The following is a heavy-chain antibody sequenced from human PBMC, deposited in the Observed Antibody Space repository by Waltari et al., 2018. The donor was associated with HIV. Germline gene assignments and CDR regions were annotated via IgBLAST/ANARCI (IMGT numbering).Heavy chain of an antibody. CDR2: IGTAGDT. J-gene: IGHJ6*02. V-gene: IGHV3-13*01. Sequence: EVQLVESGGGWVRPGGPLRLSCEASGFTFGTSDFNCSRQATGKGLEWVSSIGTAGDTYYSGSVKGRFTISRENAKNSLFLQMDSLRAEDTAVYYCARGRAGYCSGGKCYHYGMDVWGQGTTVTVSS. CDR3: ARGRAGYCSGGKCYHYGMDV. D-gene: IGHD2-15*01. CDR1: GFTFGTSD.